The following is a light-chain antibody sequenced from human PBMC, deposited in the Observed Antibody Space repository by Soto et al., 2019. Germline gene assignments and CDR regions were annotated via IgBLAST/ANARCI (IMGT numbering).Light chain of an antibody. J-gene: IGKJ2*01. V-gene: IGKV4-1*01. CDR2: WAS. Sequence: IVMTHSPASLVLSLVERATTNCKSSKSVLYSSNNRNYLAWYQQKPVQPPKLLIYWASTREPGVPDRFSGSGSGTDFTLTISSLQAEDVAVYYCQQYYSTPYTFGQGTKLEIK. CDR3: QQYYSTPYT. CDR1: KSVLYSSNNRNY.